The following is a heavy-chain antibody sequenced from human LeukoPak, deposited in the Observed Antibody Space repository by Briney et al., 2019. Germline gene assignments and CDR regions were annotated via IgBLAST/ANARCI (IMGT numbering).Heavy chain of an antibody. CDR3: ARAIGIWSGYSY. J-gene: IGHJ4*02. V-gene: IGHV3-7*01. D-gene: IGHD3-3*01. CDR1: GFTFSSYS. Sequence: PGGSLRLSCAASGFTFSSYSMNWVRQAPGKGLEWVADIKQDGSEKNYVDSVKGRFTISRDNAKNSLYLQMNSLRAEDTAVYYCARAIGIWSGYSYWCQGTLVTVSS. CDR2: IKQDGSEK.